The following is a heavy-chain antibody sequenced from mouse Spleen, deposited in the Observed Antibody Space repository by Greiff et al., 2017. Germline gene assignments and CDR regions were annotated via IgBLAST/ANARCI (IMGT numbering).Heavy chain of an antibody. CDR3: ATLLRLQDYFDY. D-gene: IGHD1-2*01. V-gene: IGHV1-7*01. CDR2: INPSSGYT. CDR1: GYTFTSYW. J-gene: IGHJ2*01. Sequence: VQVVESGAELAKPGASVKLSCKASGYTFTSYWMHWVKQRPGQGLEWIGYINPSSGYTKYNQKFKDKATLTADKSSSTAYMQLSSLTYEDSAVYYCATLLRLQDYFDYWGQGTTLTVSS.